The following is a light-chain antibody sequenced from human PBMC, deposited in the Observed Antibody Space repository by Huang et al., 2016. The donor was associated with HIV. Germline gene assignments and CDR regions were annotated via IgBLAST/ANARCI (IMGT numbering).Light chain of an antibody. CDR3: HQYNNWLLS. V-gene: IGKV3-15*01. CDR2: GSS. J-gene: IGKJ4*01. Sequence: IVMPQSPATLSVSPGERVTLSCRANRTVSTNLAWYQQRPGQAPRLLSYGSSTRAPGSPARFSGSGSGTDFSLTISSLQSEDFALYYCHQYNNWLLSFGGGTRVDI. CDR1: RTVSTN.